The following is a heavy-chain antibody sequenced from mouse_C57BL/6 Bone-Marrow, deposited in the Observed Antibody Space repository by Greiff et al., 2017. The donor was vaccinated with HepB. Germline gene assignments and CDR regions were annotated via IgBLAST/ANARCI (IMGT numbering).Heavy chain of an antibody. J-gene: IGHJ4*01. CDR2: IHPNSGST. Sequence: QVQLKQPGAELVKPGASVKLSCKASGYTFTSYWMHWVKQRPGQGLEWIGMIHPNSGSTNYNEKFKSKATLTVDKSSSTAYMQRSSLTSEDSAVYYCTRIEDNFYAMDYWGQGPSVTVSS. CDR1: GYTFTSYW. CDR3: TRIEDNFYAMDY. V-gene: IGHV1-64*01.